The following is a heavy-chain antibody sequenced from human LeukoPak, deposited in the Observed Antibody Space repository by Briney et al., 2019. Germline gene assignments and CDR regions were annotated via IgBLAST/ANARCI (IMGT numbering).Heavy chain of an antibody. CDR3: ARVTPWQAFDI. V-gene: IGHV3-21*01. CDR2: ISSSSSYI. J-gene: IGHJ3*02. CDR1: GFTFSSYE. D-gene: IGHD3-16*01. Sequence: GGSLRLSCAASGFTFSSYEMNWVRQAPGKGLEWVSSISSSSSYIYYADSVKGRFTISRDNAKNSLYLQTNSLRAEDTAVYYCARVTPWQAFDIWGQGTMVTVSS.